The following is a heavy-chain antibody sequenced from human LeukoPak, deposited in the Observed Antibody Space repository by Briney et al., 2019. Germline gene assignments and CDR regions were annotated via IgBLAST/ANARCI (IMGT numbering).Heavy chain of an antibody. CDR2: IIPIFGTA. Sequence: EASVKVSCKASGGTFSSYAISWVRQAPGQGLEWMGGIIPIFGTANYAQKFQGRVTITADESTSTAYMELSSLRSEDTAVYYCARDGSSSPRYYYYYYMDVWGKGTTVTVS. CDR3: ARDGSSSPRYYYYYYMDV. V-gene: IGHV1-69*13. CDR1: GGTFSSYA. D-gene: IGHD6-6*01. J-gene: IGHJ6*03.